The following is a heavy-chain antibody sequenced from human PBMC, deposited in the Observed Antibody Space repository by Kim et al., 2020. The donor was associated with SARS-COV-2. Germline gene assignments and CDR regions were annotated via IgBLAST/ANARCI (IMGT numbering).Heavy chain of an antibody. CDR3: ARVANVNGISFDY. J-gene: IGHJ4*02. V-gene: IGHV3-53*01. CDR1: GFNVSGNY. CDR2: TYSAATT. D-gene: IGHD2-8*01. Sequence: GGSLSLSCAASGFNVSGNYMSWVRQAPGKGLDWVSVTYSAATTFYSDSVRGRFTISRHNSKNTLHLQMNSLRADDTAVYYCARVANVNGISFDYWGQGTLVTVSS.